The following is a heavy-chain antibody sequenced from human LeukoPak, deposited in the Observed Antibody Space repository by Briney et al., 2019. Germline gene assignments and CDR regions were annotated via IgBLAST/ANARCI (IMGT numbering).Heavy chain of an antibody. Sequence: GGSLRLSCTASGFTFSKNAMAWVRQAPGKGLEWVSGIGSDDNKHYGDSVKGRFTISRDNTENRVYQQMNSLRAEDTAVYYCAKDLFRWSFDYWGQGMLVTVSS. CDR3: AKDLFRWSFDY. J-gene: IGHJ4*02. V-gene: IGHV3-23*01. CDR1: GFTFSKNA. D-gene: IGHD6-13*01. CDR2: IGSDDNK.